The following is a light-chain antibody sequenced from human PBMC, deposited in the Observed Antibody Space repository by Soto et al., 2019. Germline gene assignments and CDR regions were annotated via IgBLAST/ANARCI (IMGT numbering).Light chain of an antibody. CDR2: DAS. J-gene: IGKJ1*01. CDR1: QSVSSY. V-gene: IGKV3-11*01. CDR3: QQRSNWPKT. Sequence: EIVLTQSPATLSLSPGERATLSCRASQSVSSYLAWYQQKPGQAPRLLIYDASNRATGIPARFSGSGSGTDVTPTISSLEPEDVAVYYCQQRSNWPKTFGQGTKVDIK.